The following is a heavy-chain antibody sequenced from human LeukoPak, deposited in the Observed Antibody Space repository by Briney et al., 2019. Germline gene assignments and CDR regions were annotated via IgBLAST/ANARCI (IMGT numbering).Heavy chain of an antibody. D-gene: IGHD6-19*01. V-gene: IGHV4-38-2*01. J-gene: IGHJ4*02. Sequence: SETLPLPCAVSGYSISSGYYWGWIRQPPGKGLEWIATISHSGSTNYNPSLKSRVTISVDTSKNQFSLKLSSMTAADTAGYYCARLGIGWPFDYWGQGTLVTVSS. CDR1: GYSISSGYY. CDR2: ISHSGST. CDR3: ARLGIGWPFDY.